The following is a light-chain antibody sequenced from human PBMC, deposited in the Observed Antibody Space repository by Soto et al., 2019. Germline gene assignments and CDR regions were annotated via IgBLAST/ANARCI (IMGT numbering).Light chain of an antibody. CDR3: ASWDDSLIGVV. J-gene: IGLJ3*02. Sequence: QSVLTQPPSASGTPGQTITISCSGSSSNIGSKTVNWYQQLPGTAPKLLSYSNDQRPSGVPDRFSGSKSGASASLAITGLQSEDEAYYYCASWDDSLIGVVFGGGTKLTVL. CDR1: SSNIGSKT. CDR2: SND. V-gene: IGLV1-44*01.